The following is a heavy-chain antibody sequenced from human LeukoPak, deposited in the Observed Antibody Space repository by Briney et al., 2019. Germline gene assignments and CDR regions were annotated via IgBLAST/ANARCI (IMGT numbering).Heavy chain of an antibody. CDR1: GFTFSGSA. Sequence: GGPLRLSCAASGFTFSGSAVHWVRQSSGKGLEWVGHIDKKDNLYATAYAESVKGRFTISRDDSKDTAFLHMDSLKTEDTALYYCTRDRGTYNWFDPWGQGTLVTVSS. CDR2: IDKKDNLYAT. V-gene: IGHV3-73*01. D-gene: IGHD2-15*01. CDR3: TRDRGTYNWFDP. J-gene: IGHJ5*02.